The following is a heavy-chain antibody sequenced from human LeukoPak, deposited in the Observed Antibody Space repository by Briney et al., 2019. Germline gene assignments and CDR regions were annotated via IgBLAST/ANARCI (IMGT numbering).Heavy chain of an antibody. Sequence: SGTLSLTCVVSGGSISSSYWWSWVRQPPGKGLEWIGEIYHSGSTNYNPSLKSRVTISVDKSKKQFSLKLSSVTAADTAVYYCAGRSGSDYGPFDYWGQGTLVTVSS. J-gene: IGHJ4*02. D-gene: IGHD1-26*01. CDR3: AGRSGSDYGPFDY. CDR1: GGSISSSYW. CDR2: IYHSGST. V-gene: IGHV4-4*02.